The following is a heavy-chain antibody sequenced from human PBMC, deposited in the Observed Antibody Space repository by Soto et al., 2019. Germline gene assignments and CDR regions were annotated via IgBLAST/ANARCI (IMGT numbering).Heavy chain of an antibody. CDR2: ISSISSTI. Sequence: GGSLRLSCAASGFTFSSYSMNWVRQAPGKGLEWVSYISSISSTIYYADSVKGRFTISRDNAKNSLYLQMNSLRDEDRAVYYCASSDSSGWSLDDYWGQGTLVTVSS. D-gene: IGHD6-19*01. J-gene: IGHJ4*02. V-gene: IGHV3-48*02. CDR1: GFTFSSYS. CDR3: ASSDSSGWSLDDY.